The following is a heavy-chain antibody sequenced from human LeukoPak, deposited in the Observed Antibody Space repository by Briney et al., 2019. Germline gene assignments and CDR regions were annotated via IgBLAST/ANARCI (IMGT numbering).Heavy chain of an antibody. J-gene: IGHJ3*02. CDR2: IYHSGST. Sequence: SETLSLTCTVSGGSISSGGYYWSWIRQPPGKGLEWIGYIYHSGSTYYNSSLKSRVTISVDRSKNQFSLKLSSVTAADTAVYYCAREKVPAATYAFDIWGQGTMVTVSS. V-gene: IGHV4-30-2*01. CDR1: GGSISSGGYY. D-gene: IGHD2-2*01. CDR3: AREKVPAATYAFDI.